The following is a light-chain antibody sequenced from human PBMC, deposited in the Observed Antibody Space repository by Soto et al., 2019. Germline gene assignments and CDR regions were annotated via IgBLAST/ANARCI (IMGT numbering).Light chain of an antibody. CDR2: GDI. Sequence: QSVLTQPPSVSGAPGQRVTISCAGSSSNIGAGFDVNWYQQLPGTAPKLLVYGDINRPSGVPDRFSGSKSGTSASLAITGIQADDEADYYCQSYDSSLSAVVFGGGTKLTVL. V-gene: IGLV1-40*01. CDR1: SSNIGAGFD. J-gene: IGLJ2*01. CDR3: QSYDSSLSAVV.